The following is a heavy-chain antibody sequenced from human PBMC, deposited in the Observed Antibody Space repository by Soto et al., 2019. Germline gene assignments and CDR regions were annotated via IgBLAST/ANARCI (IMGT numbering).Heavy chain of an antibody. CDR1: GGSISSGGYY. CDR3: ARGIGDYTNEGRLDY. CDR2: IYYSGST. Sequence: SETLSLTCTVSGGSISSGGYYWSWIRQHPGKGLEWIGYIYYSGSTYYNPSLKSRVTISVDTSKNQFSLKLSSVTAADTAVYYCARGIGDYTNEGRLDYWGQGTLVTVSS. D-gene: IGHD4-4*01. V-gene: IGHV4-31*03. J-gene: IGHJ4*02.